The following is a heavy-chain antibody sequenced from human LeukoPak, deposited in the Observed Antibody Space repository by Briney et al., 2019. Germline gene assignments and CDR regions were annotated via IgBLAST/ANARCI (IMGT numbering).Heavy chain of an antibody. CDR1: GGSFTDYY. CDR3: ARGQYTGYPTH. CDR2: INHSGYT. J-gene: IGHJ4*02. D-gene: IGHD5-12*01. V-gene: IGHV4-34*01. Sequence: SETLSLTCAVYGGSFTDYYWSWIRRPPGKGLEWIGEINHSGYTNYNPSLKSRASVSVDTSKNQFSLKLSSVTAADTAVYYCARGQYTGYPTHWGQGTLVTVSS.